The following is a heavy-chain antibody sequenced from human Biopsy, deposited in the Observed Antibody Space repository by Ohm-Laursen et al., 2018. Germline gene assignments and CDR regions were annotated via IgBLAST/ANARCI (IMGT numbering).Heavy chain of an antibody. V-gene: IGHV3-7*01. CDR3: ARPKSRRAFDV. Sequence: SLRLSCAASGLTFADYWMNWARRAPGKGLERVANIKQDGSEKNYVDSVKGRFTITRDNAINSLYLQMNSLRVEDTAVYYCARPKSRRAFDVWGQETMVTVSS. D-gene: IGHD2-2*01. CDR2: IKQDGSEK. J-gene: IGHJ3*01. CDR1: GLTFADYW.